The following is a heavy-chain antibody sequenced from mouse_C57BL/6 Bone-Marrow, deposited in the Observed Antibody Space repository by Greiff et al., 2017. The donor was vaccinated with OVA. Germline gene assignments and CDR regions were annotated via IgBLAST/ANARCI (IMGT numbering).Heavy chain of an antibody. CDR3: ARCLGRAWFAD. J-gene: IGHJ3*01. CDR1: GYTFTSYW. D-gene: IGHD4-1*01. CDR2: IDPSDSYT. Sequence: VQLQQPGAELVMPGASVKLSCKASGYTFTSYWMHWVKQRPGQGLEWIGEIDPSDSYTNYNQKFKGKSTLTVDKSSSTAYMQLSSLTSEDSAVYDCARCLGRAWFADWGQGTLVTVSA. V-gene: IGHV1-69*01.